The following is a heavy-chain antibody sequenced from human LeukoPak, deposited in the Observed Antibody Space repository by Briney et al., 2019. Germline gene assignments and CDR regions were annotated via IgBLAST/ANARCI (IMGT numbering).Heavy chain of an antibody. J-gene: IGHJ4*02. CDR1: GFTFSSYA. D-gene: IGHD2-21*02. Sequence: PGGPLRLSCAASGFTFSSYAMTWVRQAPGKGLEWVSSIRGSGDSSYYADSVKGRFTISRDNSKSTLFLQMNSLRAEDTAVYYCAKQGTYCGGDCYSSIGRYIDYWGQGTLVTVSS. CDR2: IRGSGDSS. CDR3: AKQGTYCGGDCYSSIGRYIDY. V-gene: IGHV3-23*01.